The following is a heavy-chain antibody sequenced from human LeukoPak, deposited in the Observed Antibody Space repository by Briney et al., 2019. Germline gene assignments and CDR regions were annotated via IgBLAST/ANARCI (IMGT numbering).Heavy chain of an antibody. J-gene: IGHJ4*02. CDR2: IYYTGNT. D-gene: IGHD6-13*01. V-gene: IGHV4-59*08. CDR3: ARALYSSSWYYFDY. CDR1: GDSISSYY. Sequence: SETLSLTCTVSGDSISSYYWTWIRQPPGKGPEWIGYIYYTGNTNYNPSLKSRVTISVDTSKNHFSLKLSVVTAADTAVYYCARALYSSSWYYFDYWGQGTLVTVSS.